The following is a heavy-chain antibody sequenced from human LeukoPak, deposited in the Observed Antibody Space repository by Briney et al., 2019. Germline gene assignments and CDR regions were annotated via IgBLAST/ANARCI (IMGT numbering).Heavy chain of an antibody. CDR2: VTGNAANT. Sequence: GGSLRLSCAASGFTFSSYAMSWVRQAPGKGLEWVSGVTGNAANTYYADSVKGRFAISRDNSKNTVYLQMNGLRVEDTAIYYCTKRYVNSNYWQSLGEWGQGTLVTVSS. CDR3: TKRYVNSNYWQSLGE. J-gene: IGHJ1*01. CDR1: GFTFSSYA. D-gene: IGHD3-10*01. V-gene: IGHV3-23*01.